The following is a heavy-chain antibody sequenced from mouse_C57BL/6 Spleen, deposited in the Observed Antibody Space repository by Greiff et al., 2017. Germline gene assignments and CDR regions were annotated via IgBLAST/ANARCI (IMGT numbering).Heavy chain of an antibody. J-gene: IGHJ3*01. CDR1: GFTFSSYA. Sequence: EVQRVESGGGLVKPGGSLKLSCAASGFTFSSYAMSWVRQTPEKRLEWVATISDGGSYTYYPDNVKGRFTISRDNAKNNLYLQMSHLKSEDTAMYYCARDDGYTSYWGQGTLVTVSA. CDR2: ISDGGSYT. CDR3: ARDDGYTSY. V-gene: IGHV5-4*01. D-gene: IGHD2-3*01.